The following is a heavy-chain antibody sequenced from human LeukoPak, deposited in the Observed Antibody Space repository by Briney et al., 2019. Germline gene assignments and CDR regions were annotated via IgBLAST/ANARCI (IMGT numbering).Heavy chain of an antibody. CDR2: ISYNGSKI. Sequence: GGSLRLSCAASGFTFSNYGMHWVRQAPGKGLEWMAVISYNGSKIYYADSVKGRFTISRDNSKNTLYLQMNSLRAEDTAVYYCAKDIHPYYDSSGWCYFDYWGQGTLVTVSS. D-gene: IGHD3-22*01. CDR1: GFTFSNYG. J-gene: IGHJ4*02. CDR3: AKDIHPYYDSSGWCYFDY. V-gene: IGHV3-30*18.